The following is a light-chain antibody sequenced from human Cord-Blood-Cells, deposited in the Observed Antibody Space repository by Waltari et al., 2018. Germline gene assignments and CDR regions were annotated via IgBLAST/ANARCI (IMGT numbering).Light chain of an antibody. CDR3: AAWDDSLNGYV. CDR1: SSNIGNNA. J-gene: IGLJ1*01. Sequence: QSVLTQPPSVSEAPRQRVTISCSGSSSNIGNNAVNWYQQLPGKAPKLLIYYDDLRPSGVSDRFSGSKSGTSASLAISGLQSEDEADYYWAAWDDSLNGYVFGTGTKVTGL. CDR2: YDD. V-gene: IGLV1-36*01.